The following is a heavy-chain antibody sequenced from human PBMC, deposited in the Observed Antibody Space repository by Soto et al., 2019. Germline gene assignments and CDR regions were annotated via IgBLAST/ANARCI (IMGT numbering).Heavy chain of an antibody. D-gene: IGHD3-10*01. CDR3: ARLDTMVRGGYGRDV. V-gene: IGHV5-10-1*01. CDR2: IDPSDSYT. J-gene: IGHJ6*02. CDR1: GYSFTSYW. Sequence: PGESLKISCKGSGYSFTSYWISRVRQMPGKGLEWMGRIDPSDSYTNYSPSFQGHVTISADKSISTAYLQWSSLKASDTAMYYWARLDTMVRGGYGRDVWGQGTTVTVAS.